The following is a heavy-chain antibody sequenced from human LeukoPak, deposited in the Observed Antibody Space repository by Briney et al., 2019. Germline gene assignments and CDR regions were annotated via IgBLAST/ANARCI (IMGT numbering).Heavy chain of an antibody. Sequence: PGGSLRLSCAASGFTFSSYSMNWVRQAPGKGLEWVSYISSSSSTIYYADSVKGRSTISRDNAKNSLYLQMNSLRAEDTAVYYCARDRYYDFWRGNYYYYYMDVWGKGTTVTVSS. D-gene: IGHD3-3*01. CDR2: ISSSSSTI. V-gene: IGHV3-48*01. CDR3: ARDRYYDFWRGNYYYYYMDV. CDR1: GFTFSSYS. J-gene: IGHJ6*03.